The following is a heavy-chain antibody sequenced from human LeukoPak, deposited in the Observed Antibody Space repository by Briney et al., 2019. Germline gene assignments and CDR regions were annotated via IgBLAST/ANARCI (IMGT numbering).Heavy chain of an antibody. CDR3: AKWKAIVVVPAAIGY. J-gene: IGHJ4*02. CDR1: GFTFSSYA. D-gene: IGHD2-2*01. V-gene: IGHV3-23*01. CDR2: ISGSGGST. Sequence: PGGSLRLSCAASGFTFSSYAMSWVRQAPGKGLEWVSAISGSGGSTYYADSVKGRFTISRDNSKNTLYLQMNSLRAEDTAVYYCAKWKAIVVVPAAIGYWGQGTLVTASS.